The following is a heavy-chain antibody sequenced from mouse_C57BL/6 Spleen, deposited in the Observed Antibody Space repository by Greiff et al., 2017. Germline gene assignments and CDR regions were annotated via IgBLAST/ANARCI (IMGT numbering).Heavy chain of an antibody. D-gene: IGHD2-1*01. CDR3: ARYGDGNYVEYFDY. J-gene: IGHJ2*01. V-gene: IGHV7-3*01. CDR2: IRNKANGYTT. CDR1: GFTFTDYY. Sequence: EVQLVESGGGLVQPGGSLSLSCAASGFTFTDYYMSWVRQPPGKALEWLGFIRNKANGYTTEYSASVKGRFTISRDNSQSILYLQMNALRAEDSATYYCARYGDGNYVEYFDYWGQGTTLTVSS.